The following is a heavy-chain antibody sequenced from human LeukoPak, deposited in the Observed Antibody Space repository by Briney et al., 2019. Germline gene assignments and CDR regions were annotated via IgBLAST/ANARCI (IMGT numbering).Heavy chain of an antibody. CDR1: GGSISSYY. CDR2: IYYSGST. D-gene: IGHD2-2*01. V-gene: IGHV4-59*08. Sequence: SETLSLTCTVSGGSISSYYWSWIRQPPGKGLEGIGYIYYSGSTNYNPSLKSRVTISVDTSKNQFSLKLSSVTAADTAVYYCARHCSSTSCYSLGWGYYYMDVWGKGTTVTVSS. CDR3: ARHCSSTSCYSLGWGYYYMDV. J-gene: IGHJ6*03.